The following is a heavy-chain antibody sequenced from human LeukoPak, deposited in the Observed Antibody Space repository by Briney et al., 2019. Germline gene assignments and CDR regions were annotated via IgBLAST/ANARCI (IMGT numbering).Heavy chain of an antibody. CDR3: ARGFGVRGVSFFDFWFDP. Sequence: SETLSLTCTVSGDSISSYYWSWIRQPAGKGLEWIGRIYTSGSTNYNPSLKSRVTMSVDTSKNQFSLKLSSVTAADTAVYYCARGFGVRGVSFFDFWFDPWGQGTLVTVSS. J-gene: IGHJ5*02. V-gene: IGHV4-4*07. CDR1: GDSISSYY. D-gene: IGHD3-10*01. CDR2: IYTSGST.